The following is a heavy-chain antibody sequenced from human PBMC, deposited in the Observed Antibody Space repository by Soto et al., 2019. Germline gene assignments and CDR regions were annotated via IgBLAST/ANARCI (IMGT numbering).Heavy chain of an antibody. CDR1: GFTFSSYE. D-gene: IGHD1-1*01. J-gene: IGHJ4*02. CDR2: IVGDGSSI. Sequence: EVQLVESGGGLVQPGGSLRLSCAASGFTFSSYEMNWVRQAPGKGLEWVSGIVGDGSSIYYADSVKGRFTISRDNSKNTLYLQMNSLRVEDTAVYYCARDAVYNDGLWLVAYWGQGTLVTVSS. CDR3: ARDAVYNDGLWLVAY. V-gene: IGHV3-23*04.